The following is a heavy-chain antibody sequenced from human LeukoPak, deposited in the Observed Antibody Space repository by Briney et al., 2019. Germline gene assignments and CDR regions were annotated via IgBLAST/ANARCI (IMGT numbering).Heavy chain of an antibody. J-gene: IGHJ6*02. V-gene: IGHV4-59*01. D-gene: IGHD6-19*01. CDR1: GGSISSYY. CDR2: IYYSGST. Sequence: MSSETLSLTCTVSGGSISSYYWSWIRQPPGKGLEWIGYIYYSGSTNYNPSLKSRVTISVDTSKNQFSLKLSSVTAADTAVYYCANNSGSSVAGYYYYGMDVWGQGTTVTVSS. CDR3: ANNSGSSVAGYYYYGMDV.